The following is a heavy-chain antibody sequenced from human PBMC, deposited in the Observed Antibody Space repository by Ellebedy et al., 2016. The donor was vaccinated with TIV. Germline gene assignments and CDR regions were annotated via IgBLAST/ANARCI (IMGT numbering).Heavy chain of an antibody. CDR2: IFPRDSDT. J-gene: IGHJ4*02. D-gene: IGHD5-12*01. CDR3: ASLNNFHSGYRYYFNY. CDR1: GSSFPNYW. V-gene: IGHV5-51*01. Sequence: GESLKISXKASGSSFPNYWIGWVRQMPGRGLEWMGVIFPRDSDTRYSPSFEGQITISVDKSLTTAYLQWSSLKASDTAIYYCASLNNFHSGYRYYFNYWGQGSLVTVSS.